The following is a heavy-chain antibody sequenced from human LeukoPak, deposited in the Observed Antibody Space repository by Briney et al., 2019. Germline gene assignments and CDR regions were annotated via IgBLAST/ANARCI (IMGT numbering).Heavy chain of an antibody. CDR2: IYYSGST. D-gene: IGHD3-3*01. CDR1: GGSISSSSYY. V-gene: IGHV4-39*01. J-gene: IGHJ5*02. Sequence: SETLSLTCTVSGGSISSSSYYWGWIRQPPGKGLEWIGSIYYSGSTYYNPSLKSRVTISVDTSKNQFSLKLSSVTAADTAVYYCATGVGSILEWLLYGNWFAPWGQGTLVTVSS. CDR3: ATGVGSILEWLLYGNWFAP.